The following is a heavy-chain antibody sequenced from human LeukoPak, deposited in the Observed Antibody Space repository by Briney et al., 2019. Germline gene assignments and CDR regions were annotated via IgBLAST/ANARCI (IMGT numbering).Heavy chain of an antibody. Sequence: GSLRLSCAASGFIFSDYYMSWIRQPPGKGLEWIGSIYYRGSTYYNPSLKSRVTISVDTSRNQFSLKLSSVTAADTAVYYCARIYYYYYYMDVWGNGTTVTISS. J-gene: IGHJ6*03. CDR3: ARIYYYYYYMDV. CDR1: GFIFSDYY. CDR2: IYYRGST. V-gene: IGHV4-38-2*01.